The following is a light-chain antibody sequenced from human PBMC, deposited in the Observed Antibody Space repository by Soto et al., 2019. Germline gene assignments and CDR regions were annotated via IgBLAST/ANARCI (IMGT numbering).Light chain of an antibody. J-gene: IGKJ4*02. CDR3: QQYGSSLR. CDR1: QSVSSSY. CDR2: GAS. Sequence: DMVLTQSPGTLSLSPGERATLSCRASQSVSSSYLAWYQQKPGQAPRLLIYGASSRATGIPDRFSGSGSGTDFTLTISRLEPEDFAVYYCQQYGSSLRFGGGTKVDI. V-gene: IGKV3-20*01.